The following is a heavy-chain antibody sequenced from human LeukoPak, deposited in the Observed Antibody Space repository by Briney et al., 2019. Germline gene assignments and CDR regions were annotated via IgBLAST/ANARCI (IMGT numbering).Heavy chain of an antibody. D-gene: IGHD4-17*01. CDR2: IYHSGDT. V-gene: IGHV4-38-2*01. J-gene: IGHJ4*02. CDR3: AKVGAYGDYARHDY. CDR1: GYSISSGYY. Sequence: SETLSLTCAVSGYSISSGYYWGWIRQPPGKGLEWIGNIYHSGDTYYNPSLKSRVTISADTSKNKFSLKLSSVTAADTAVYYCAKVGAYGDYARHDYWGQGTLVTVSS.